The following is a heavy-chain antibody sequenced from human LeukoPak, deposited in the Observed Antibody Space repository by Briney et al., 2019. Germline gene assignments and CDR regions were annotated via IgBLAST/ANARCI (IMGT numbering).Heavy chain of an antibody. D-gene: IGHD1-26*01. V-gene: IGHV4-59*01. CDR1: GGSIGGYY. CDR3: ARGSGSYQGAWFDP. Sequence: SETLSLTCTVSGGSIGGYYWSWIRQPPGKGLEWIGYIYYSGSTNYNPSLKSRVTISVDTSKTQFSPKLSSVTAADTAVYYCARGSGSYQGAWFDPWGQGTLVTVSS. CDR2: IYYSGST. J-gene: IGHJ5*02.